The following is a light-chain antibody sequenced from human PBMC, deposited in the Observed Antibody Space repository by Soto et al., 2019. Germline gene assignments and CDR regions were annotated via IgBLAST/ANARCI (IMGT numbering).Light chain of an antibody. CDR3: QQYGNSPT. CDR1: QSVSSSY. CDR2: GAS. V-gene: IGKV3-20*01. Sequence: EIVLMQSPGTLSLSPGERATLSCRASQSVSSSYLAWYQKKPGQAPRLLIYGASSRATGIPDRFSGSGSGTDFTLTISRLEPEDFAVYYCQQYGNSPTFGQGTKVDIK. J-gene: IGKJ1*01.